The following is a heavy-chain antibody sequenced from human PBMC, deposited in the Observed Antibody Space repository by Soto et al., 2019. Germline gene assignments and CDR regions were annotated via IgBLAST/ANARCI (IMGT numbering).Heavy chain of an antibody. CDR3: ASVHIAVAGTWAFDI. CDR1: GYTFTSYA. J-gene: IGHJ3*02. Sequence: ASVKVSCKASGYTFTSYAMHWVRQAPGQRLEWMGWINAGNGNTKYSQKFQGRVTITRDTSASTAYMELSSLRSEDTAVYYCASVHIAVAGTWAFDIWGQGTMVTVSS. D-gene: IGHD6-19*01. V-gene: IGHV1-3*01. CDR2: INAGNGNT.